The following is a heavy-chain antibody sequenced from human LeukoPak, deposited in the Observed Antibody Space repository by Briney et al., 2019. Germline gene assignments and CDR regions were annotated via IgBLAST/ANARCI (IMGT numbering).Heavy chain of an antibody. CDR2: INPNSGGT. CDR3: ARPVTRGYCSGGSCVQTNAFDI. D-gene: IGHD2-15*01. V-gene: IGHV1-2*02. CDR1: GYTFTSYG. Sequence: ASVKVSCKASGYTFTSYGISWVRQAPGQGLEWMGWINPNSGGTNYAQKFQGRVTMTRDTSISTAYMELSRLRSDDTAVYYCARPVTRGYCSGGSCVQTNAFDIWGQGTMVTVSS. J-gene: IGHJ3*02.